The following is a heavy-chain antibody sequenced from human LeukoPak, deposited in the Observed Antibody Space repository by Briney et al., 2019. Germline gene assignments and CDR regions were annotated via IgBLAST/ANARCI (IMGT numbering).Heavy chain of an antibody. Sequence: GGSLRLSCEASGFTFSSYWMHWVRQVPGKGLVWVSRINSDGSTTTYAGSVKGRFTISRDNAKNTLYLQTNSLRAEDTAVYYCARRSYCSGGSCLHSFDYWGQGTLVTVSS. CDR1: GFTFSSYW. D-gene: IGHD2-15*01. J-gene: IGHJ4*02. V-gene: IGHV3-74*01. CDR3: ARRSYCSGGSCLHSFDY. CDR2: INSDGSTT.